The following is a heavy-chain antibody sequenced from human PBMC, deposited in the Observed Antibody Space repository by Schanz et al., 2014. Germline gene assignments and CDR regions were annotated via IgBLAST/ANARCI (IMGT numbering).Heavy chain of an antibody. CDR1: GYTFAGHA. J-gene: IGHJ3*01. CDR2: INPSGGST. D-gene: IGHD6-13*01. V-gene: IGHV1-46*03. CDR3: ARDGEAAAGCDY. Sequence: QVQLVQSGAEVKKPGASVKVSCQASGYTFAGHAVHWVRQAPGQGPEWMGIINPSGGSTSYAQKFQGRVTMTRDTSTSTVYMELSSLRSEDTAVYYCARDGEAAAGCDYWGQGTRVTVSS.